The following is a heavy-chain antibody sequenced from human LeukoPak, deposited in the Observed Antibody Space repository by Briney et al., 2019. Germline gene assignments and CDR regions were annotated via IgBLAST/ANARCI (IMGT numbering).Heavy chain of an antibody. Sequence: GASVKVSCKASGYTFTAYGITWVRQAPGQGLEWMGWISTDSGNRNSAQKLQGRVTMTTDTSTSTAYMEVRTLRSDDTAVYYCARQGLDPGGRPDAGLQYWGQRTLVTVSS. CDR3: ARQGLDPGGRPDAGLQY. CDR2: ISTDSGNR. D-gene: IGHD3/OR15-3a*01. J-gene: IGHJ4*02. CDR1: GYTFTAYG. V-gene: IGHV1-18*01.